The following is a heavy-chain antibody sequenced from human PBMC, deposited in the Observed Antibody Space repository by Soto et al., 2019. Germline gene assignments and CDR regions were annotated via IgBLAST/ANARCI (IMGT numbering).Heavy chain of an antibody. Sequence: GGSLRLSCTASGFTFGDYTMSWFRQAPGKGLEWVGFIRSKAYGGTTEYAASVTGRFTISRDDSKSIAYLQMNSLKTEDTAVYSCTRDPPYADPYYYYVMDVWGQGTTVTVSS. D-gene: IGHD2-2*01. CDR1: GFTFGDYT. CDR2: IRSKAYGGTT. J-gene: IGHJ6*02. V-gene: IGHV3-49*03. CDR3: TRDPPYADPYYYYVMDV.